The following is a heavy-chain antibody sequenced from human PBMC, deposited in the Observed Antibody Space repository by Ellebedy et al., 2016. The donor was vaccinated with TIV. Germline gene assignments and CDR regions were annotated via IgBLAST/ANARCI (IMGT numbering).Heavy chain of an antibody. CDR1: GFSFSTYW. V-gene: IGHV3-7*01. J-gene: IGHJ5*02. CDR3: ARDYCSGGNCASGWFYP. Sequence: GESLKISCAASGFSFSTYWMSWVRQGPGKGLEWVANLNRDGSGKYYVDSVKGRFTISRDNAKSSLFLQMDSLRAEDTAVYYCARDYCSGGNCASGWFYPWGLGTLVTVSS. D-gene: IGHD2-15*01. CDR2: LNRDGSGK.